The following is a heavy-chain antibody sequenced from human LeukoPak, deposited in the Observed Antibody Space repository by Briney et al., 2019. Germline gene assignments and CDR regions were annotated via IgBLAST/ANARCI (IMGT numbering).Heavy chain of an antibody. CDR2: INPNSGVT. V-gene: IGHV1-2*02. D-gene: IGHD3-16*02. CDR1: GYTFTGYY. Sequence: ASVKLSCKASGYTFTGYYIHWVRHAPGQGLEWMGWINPNSGVTNYAQKFQARVTMTRDTSIGTAYMELNSLRSDDTAVYFCARAKDLGDLSLAPSDYWGQGTLVTVSS. J-gene: IGHJ4*02. CDR3: ARAKDLGDLSLAPSDY.